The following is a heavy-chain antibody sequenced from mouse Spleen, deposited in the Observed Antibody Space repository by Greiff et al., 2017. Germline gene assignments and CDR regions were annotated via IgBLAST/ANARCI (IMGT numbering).Heavy chain of an antibody. D-gene: IGHD2-1*01. Sequence: EVQGVESGGGLVKPGGSLKLSCAASGFTFSSYGMCWVRQTPAKRLEWVATISGGGSYTYYTDSVKGRFTISRDNAKNNLYLQMSSLMSQDTALYYWARRDGNYWYFDVWGAGTTLTVSA. CDR2: ISGGGSYT. V-gene: IGHV5-9-2*01. CDR1: GFTFSSYG. J-gene: IGHJ1*01. CDR3: ARRDGNYWYFDV.